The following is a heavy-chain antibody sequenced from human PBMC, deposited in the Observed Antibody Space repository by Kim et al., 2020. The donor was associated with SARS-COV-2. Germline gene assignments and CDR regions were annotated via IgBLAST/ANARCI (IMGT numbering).Heavy chain of an antibody. D-gene: IGHD6-19*01. J-gene: IGHJ4*02. CDR2: IYYSGST. CDR3: ARRAVADQLDY. Sequence: SETLSLTCTVSGGSISSYYWSWIRQPPGKGLEWIGYIYYSGSTNYNPSLKSRVTISVDTSKNQFSLKLSSVTAADTAVYYCARRAVADQLDYWGQGTLVTVSS. CDR1: GGSISSYY. V-gene: IGHV4-59*08.